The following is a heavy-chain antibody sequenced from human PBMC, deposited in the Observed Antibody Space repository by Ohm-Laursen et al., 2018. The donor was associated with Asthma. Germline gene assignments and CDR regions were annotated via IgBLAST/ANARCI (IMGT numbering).Heavy chain of an antibody. CDR1: GGSVSGYY. CDR3: ARLDWVQSMFDS. CDR2: MHSSGGA. J-gene: IGHJ4*02. Sequence: PSETLSLTCAVSGGSVSGYYWSWIRQPPGRGLEWIAYMHSSGGANYNPSLQSRVTLSIDTSKNQVSLRLISVTAADSALYFCARLDWVQSMFDSWGQGTRVTVSS. V-gene: IGHV4-59*02. D-gene: IGHD3-9*01.